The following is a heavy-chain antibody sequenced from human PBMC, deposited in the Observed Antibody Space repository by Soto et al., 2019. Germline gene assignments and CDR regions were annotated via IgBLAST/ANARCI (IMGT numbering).Heavy chain of an antibody. Sequence: QVQLVQSGAEVKKPGASVKVSCKASGYTFTNYGVSWVRQAPGQGLEWMGWINTYKGNTNYAQKFPGRVTMTTDTSTSTAYMELRSLRSDDTAIYYCAKVQEKWSKFFDYWGQGTLVTVSS. CDR2: INTYKGNT. D-gene: IGHD2-15*01. V-gene: IGHV1-18*01. CDR1: GYTFTNYG. CDR3: AKVQEKWSKFFDY. J-gene: IGHJ4*02.